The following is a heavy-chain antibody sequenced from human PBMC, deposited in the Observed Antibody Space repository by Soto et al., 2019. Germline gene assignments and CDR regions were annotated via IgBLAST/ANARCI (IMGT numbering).Heavy chain of an antibody. Sequence: GESLKISCKASGYIFNGYWIGWVRQMPGRGLEWMGGIYPGDSDTRYSPSFQGQVTISADKSLSTAYLQWTNLKASDTAIYYCARREGTGWAYWGQGTLVTVSS. V-gene: IGHV5-51*01. CDR1: GYIFNGYW. J-gene: IGHJ4*02. CDR3: ARREGTGWAY. D-gene: IGHD6-19*01. CDR2: IYPGDSDT.